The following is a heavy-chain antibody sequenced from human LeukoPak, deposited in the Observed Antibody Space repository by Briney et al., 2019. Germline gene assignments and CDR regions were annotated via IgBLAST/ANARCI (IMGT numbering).Heavy chain of an antibody. D-gene: IGHD2-2*01. V-gene: IGHV3-30*09. CDR3: ARPAADY. Sequence: GGSLRLSCAASGFTFSSYAMHWVRQAPGKGLEWVAVISYDGSNKYYADSVKGRFAISRDNSKNTLYLQMNSLRAEDTAVYYCARPAADYWGQGTLVTVSS. J-gene: IGHJ4*02. CDR2: ISYDGSNK. CDR1: GFTFSSYA.